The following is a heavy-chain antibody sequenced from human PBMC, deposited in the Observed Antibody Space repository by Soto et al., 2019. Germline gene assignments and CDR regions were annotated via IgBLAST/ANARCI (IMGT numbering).Heavy chain of an antibody. D-gene: IGHD3-9*01. CDR1: GFTFSSYA. J-gene: IGHJ4*02. V-gene: IGHV3-23*01. CDR3: AKDTGADYDILTGYYPAPYYFDY. Sequence: GGSLRLSCAASGFTFSSYAMSWVRQAPGKGLEWVSAISGSGGSTYYADSVKGRFTISRDNSKNTLYLQMNSLRAEDTAVYYCAKDTGADYDILTGYYPAPYYFDYWGQGTLVTVSS. CDR2: ISGSGGST.